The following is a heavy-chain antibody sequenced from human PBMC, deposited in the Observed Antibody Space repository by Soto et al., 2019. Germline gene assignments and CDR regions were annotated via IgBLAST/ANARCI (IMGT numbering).Heavy chain of an antibody. CDR3: AKDRPEMDV. V-gene: IGHV3-30*02. J-gene: IGHJ6*02. CDR1: RLSFCSYC. Sequence: PWVSLTLSCAVGRLSFCSYCMHWVRQAPGKGLEWVAVIWYDGSNKYYADSVKGRFTISRDNSKNTLYLQMNSLRAEDTAVYYCAKDRPEMDVWGQGTTVTVSS. CDR2: IWYDGSNK.